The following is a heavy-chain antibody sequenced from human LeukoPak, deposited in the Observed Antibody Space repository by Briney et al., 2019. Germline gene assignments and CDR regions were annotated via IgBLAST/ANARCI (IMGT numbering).Heavy chain of an antibody. Sequence: SETLSLTCTVSGYSISSGYHWGWIRQPPGKGLEWIGSIYHSGSTYYNPSLKSRVTISVDTSKNQFSLKLRSVTAADTAVYYCATVVQSTDSSGFCLPEYFQHWGQGTLVTVSS. CDR3: ATVVQSTDSSGFCLPEYFQH. J-gene: IGHJ1*01. CDR2: IYHSGST. CDR1: GYSISSGYH. V-gene: IGHV4-38-2*02. D-gene: IGHD3-22*01.